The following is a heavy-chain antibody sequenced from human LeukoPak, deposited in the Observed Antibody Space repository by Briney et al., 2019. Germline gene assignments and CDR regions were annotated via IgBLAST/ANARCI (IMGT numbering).Heavy chain of an antibody. CDR3: ARVGFGGYDFWSGSNWFDP. V-gene: IGHV3-48*04. Sequence: PGGSLRLSCAASGFTFSRYSMNWVRQAPGKGLEWVSYISRSSSTIHYADSVKGRFTISRDNAKNSLYLQMNSLRAEDTAVYYCARVGFGGYDFWSGSNWFDPWGQGTLVTVSS. CDR2: ISRSSSTI. J-gene: IGHJ5*02. CDR1: GFTFSRYS. D-gene: IGHD3-3*01.